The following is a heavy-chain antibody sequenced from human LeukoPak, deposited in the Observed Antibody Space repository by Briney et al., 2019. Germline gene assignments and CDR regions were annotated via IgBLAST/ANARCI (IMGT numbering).Heavy chain of an antibody. CDR3: ARDGLESGWYYGYYYYMDV. D-gene: IGHD6-19*01. J-gene: IGHJ6*03. CDR2: INPNGGGT. CDR1: GYTFTGYY. V-gene: IGHV1-2*02. Sequence: ASVKVSCKASGYTFTGYYMHWVRQAPGQGLEWMGWINPNGGGTNYAQKFQGRVTMTRDTSISTAYMELSRLRSDDTAVYYCARDGLESGWYYGYYYYMDVWGKGTTVTISS.